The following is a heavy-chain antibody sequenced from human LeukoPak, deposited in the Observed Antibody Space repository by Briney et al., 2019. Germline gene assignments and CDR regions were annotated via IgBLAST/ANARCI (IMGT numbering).Heavy chain of an antibody. CDR2: MYYSGST. V-gene: IGHV4-59*08. CDR3: ARMNGDYGFRNYFYYGLDV. J-gene: IGHJ6*02. CDR1: GASISGYY. Sequence: SETLSLTCTVSGASISGYYWNWIRQPPGKGLEWIGYMYYSGSTNYNPSLKSRVTMSGDTSKNELSLKLSSGTAADTAVYYCARMNGDYGFRNYFYYGLDVWGQGTTVAVSS. D-gene: IGHD4-17*01.